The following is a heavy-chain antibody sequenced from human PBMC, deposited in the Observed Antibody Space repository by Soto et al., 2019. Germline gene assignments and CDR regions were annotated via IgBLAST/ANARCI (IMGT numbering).Heavy chain of an antibody. V-gene: IGHV3-66*01. CDR1: GFTVSSNY. CDR2: IYSGGST. D-gene: IGHD6-13*01. Sequence: GGSLRLSCAASGFTVSSNYMSWVRQAPGKGLEWVSVIYSGGSTYYADSVKGRFTISRDNSKNTLYLQMNSLRAEDTAGYYCASGIAAADHYYYYYMDVWGKGTTVTVSS. J-gene: IGHJ6*03. CDR3: ASGIAAADHYYYYYMDV.